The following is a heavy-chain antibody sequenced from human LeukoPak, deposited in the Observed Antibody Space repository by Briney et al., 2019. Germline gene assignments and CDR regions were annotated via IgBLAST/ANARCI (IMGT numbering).Heavy chain of an antibody. CDR3: AREDSNYNWYFDL. D-gene: IGHD4-11*01. Sequence: ETLSLTCTVSGGSISSSSYYWGWIRQPPGKGLEWIGYIYYSGSTNYNPSLKSRVTISVDTSKNQFSLKLSSVTAADTAVYYCAREDSNYNWYFDLWGRGTLVTVSS. CDR2: IYYSGST. V-gene: IGHV4-61*01. J-gene: IGHJ2*01. CDR1: GGSISSSSYY.